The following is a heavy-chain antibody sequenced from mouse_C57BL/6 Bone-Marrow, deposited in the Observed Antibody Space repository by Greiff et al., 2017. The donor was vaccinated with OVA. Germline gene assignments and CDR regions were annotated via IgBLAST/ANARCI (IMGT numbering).Heavy chain of an antibody. D-gene: IGHD2-1*01. J-gene: IGHJ4*01. V-gene: IGHV5-9-1*02. CDR2: ISSGGDYI. CDR1: GFTFSSYA. Sequence: MFVESGEGLVKPGGSLTLSCAASGFTFSSYAMSWVRQTPEKRLEWVAYISSGGDYIYYADTVKGRFTISRDNARNTLYLQMSSLKSEDTAMYYCTRLLDAMDYWGQGTSVTVSS. CDR3: TRLLDAMDY.